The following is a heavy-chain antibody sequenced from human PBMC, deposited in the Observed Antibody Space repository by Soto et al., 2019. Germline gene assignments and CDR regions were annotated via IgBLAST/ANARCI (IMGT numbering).Heavy chain of an antibody. CDR1: GFTFNTYW. Sequence: EVQLVESGGGLVQPGGSLRLSCATSGFTFNTYWMHWVRQAPGKGLVWVSRIYRDGSRTSYADSVKGRFTISRDNAKNTLYLQMDSLSPEDTAVYYCARGAGGYYYMDVWGKGTTVTVSS. D-gene: IGHD3-10*01. V-gene: IGHV3-74*01. CDR2: IYRDGSRT. J-gene: IGHJ6*03. CDR3: ARGAGGYYYMDV.